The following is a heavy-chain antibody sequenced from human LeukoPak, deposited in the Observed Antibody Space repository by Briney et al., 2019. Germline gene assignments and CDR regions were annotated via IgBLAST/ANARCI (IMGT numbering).Heavy chain of an antibody. CDR3: ARDNSVGDDAWWFDP. D-gene: IGHD1-26*01. Sequence: ASVKVSCKASGYTFTSYGISWVRQAPGQGLEWMGLINPTGGSTGYAQKFQGRVTMTRDMSTSTDYMELSSLRSEDTAIYYCARDNSVGDDAWWFDPWGQGTLVTVSS. J-gene: IGHJ5*02. V-gene: IGHV1-46*01. CDR1: GYTFTSYG. CDR2: INPTGGST.